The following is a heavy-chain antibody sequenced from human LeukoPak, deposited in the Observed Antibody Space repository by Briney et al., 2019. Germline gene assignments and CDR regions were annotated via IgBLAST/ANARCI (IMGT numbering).Heavy chain of an antibody. CDR3: AHIVATLEGVDC. D-gene: IGHD5-12*01. CDR1: GFTFSSYG. J-gene: IGHJ4*02. V-gene: IGHV3-30*03. Sequence: GGSLRLSCAASGFTFSSYGMHWVRQAPGKGLEWVAVISYDGSNKYYADSVKGRFTISRDNSKNTLYLQMNSLRAEDTAVYYCAHIVATLEGVDCWGQGTLVTVSS. CDR2: ISYDGSNK.